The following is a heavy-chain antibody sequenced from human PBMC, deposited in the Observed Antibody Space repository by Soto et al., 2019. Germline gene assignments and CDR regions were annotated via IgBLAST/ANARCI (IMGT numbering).Heavy chain of an antibody. Sequence: PSETLSLTCAVYGGSFSGYYWSWIRQPPGKGLEWIGEINHSGSTNYNPSLKSRVTISVDTSKNQLSLKLSSVTAADTAVYYCASSGYYYDSSGYLWFDPWGQGTLVTVSS. CDR1: GGSFSGYY. CDR2: INHSGST. J-gene: IGHJ5*02. V-gene: IGHV4-34*01. D-gene: IGHD3-22*01. CDR3: ASSGYYYDSSGYLWFDP.